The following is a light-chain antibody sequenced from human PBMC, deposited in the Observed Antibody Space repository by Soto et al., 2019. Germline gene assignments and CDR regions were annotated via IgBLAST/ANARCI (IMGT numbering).Light chain of an antibody. CDR2: GAS. CDR1: QSVSSN. V-gene: IGKV3-15*01. Sequence: EVVITQSPSTLSVSPGERATLSCRASQSVSSNLAWYQKKPGQAPRLLIEGASSRATGTPARFSGSGSGTEFTLTISSLQSEDFAVYYCQQYNKWPGTFGQGTKV. CDR3: QQYNKWPGT. J-gene: IGKJ1*01.